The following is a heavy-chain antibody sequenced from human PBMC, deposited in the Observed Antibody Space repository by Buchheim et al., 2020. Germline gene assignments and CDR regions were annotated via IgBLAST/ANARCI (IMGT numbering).Heavy chain of an antibody. CDR2: IISSSSYI. CDR3: ARKGTHDYGDYEVDY. V-gene: IGHV3-21*01. D-gene: IGHD4-17*01. J-gene: IGHJ4*02. Sequence: EVQLVESGGGLVKPGGPLRLSCAASGFTFSSYSMNWVRQAPGKGLEWVSSIISSSSYIYYADSVKGRFTISRDNAKNSLHLKMNSMRAEDTAVYYCARKGTHDYGDYEVDYWGQGTL. CDR1: GFTFSSYS.